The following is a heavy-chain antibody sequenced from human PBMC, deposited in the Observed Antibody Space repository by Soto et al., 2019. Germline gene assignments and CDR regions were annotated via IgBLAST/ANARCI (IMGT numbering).Heavy chain of an antibody. J-gene: IGHJ5*02. V-gene: IGHV4-39*01. D-gene: IGHD2-15*01. CDR1: GGSISSSSYY. CDR3: ARHPGYCSGGSCYTQPNWFDP. CDR2: IYYSGST. Sequence: LSLTCTVSGGSISSSSYYWGWIRQPPGKGLEWIGSIYYSGSTYYNPSLKSRVTISVDTSKNQFSLKLSSVTAADTAVYYCARHPGYCSGGSCYTQPNWFDPWGQGTLVTVSS.